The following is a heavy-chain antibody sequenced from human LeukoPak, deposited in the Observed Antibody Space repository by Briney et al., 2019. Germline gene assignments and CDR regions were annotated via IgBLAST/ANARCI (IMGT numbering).Heavy chain of an antibody. V-gene: IGHV4-34*01. CDR3: ARTSGWSTKPLDY. J-gene: IGHJ4*02. D-gene: IGHD6-19*01. CDR1: GGSFSGYY. CDR2: INHSGST. Sequence: SETLSLTCAVYGGSFSGYYWSWIRQPPGKGLEWIGEINHSGSTNYNPSLKSRLTISIDTSKNQFSLKLSSVTAADPAVYYCARTSGWSTKPLDYWGQGTLVTVSS.